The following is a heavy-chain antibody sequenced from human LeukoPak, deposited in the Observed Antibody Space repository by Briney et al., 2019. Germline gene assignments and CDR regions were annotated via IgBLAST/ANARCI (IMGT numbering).Heavy chain of an antibody. CDR2: INPNSGGT. V-gene: IGHV1-2*02. CDR3: ARHPGKVTHDWYFDV. Sequence: ASVKVSCKASGYTFTGYYMHWVRQAPGQGLEWMGWINPNSGGTNYAQKFQGRVTMTRDTSITTAYMELSRLSSDDTAVYYCARHPGKVTHDWYFDVWGRGTLVTVSS. CDR1: GYTFTGYY. J-gene: IGHJ2*01. D-gene: IGHD4-23*01.